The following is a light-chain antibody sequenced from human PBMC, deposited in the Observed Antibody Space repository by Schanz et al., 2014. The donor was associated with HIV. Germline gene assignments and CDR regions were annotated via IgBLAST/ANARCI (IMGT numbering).Light chain of an antibody. V-gene: IGLV1-40*01. CDR1: SSNIGAGYD. J-gene: IGLJ2*01. CDR2: DND. Sequence: QSVLTQPPSLSGAPGQRISLSCNGSSSNIGAGYDVHWYQHFPGTAPRLLIFDNDNRPSGVPDRISGSKSGTSASLAITGLQGDDEADYYCGARDASLSVVIFGGGTKLTVL. CDR3: GARDASLSVVI.